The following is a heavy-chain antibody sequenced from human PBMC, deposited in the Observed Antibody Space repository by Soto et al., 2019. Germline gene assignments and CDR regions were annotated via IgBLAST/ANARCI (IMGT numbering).Heavy chain of an antibody. V-gene: IGHV3-23*01. CDR2: ITISGDRT. CDR1: GFTFSSFT. D-gene: IGHD6-13*01. Sequence: EVQLLESGGGLVQPGGSLRLSCAASGFTFSSFTMNWVRQAPGKGLEWVSGITISGDRTSYADSGKGRFTISRDNSKNTLCLQMNSLRIEDTAVYYCAKSIDGHTSSWPPWGQGTLVTVSS. CDR3: AKSIDGHTSSWPP. J-gene: IGHJ5*02.